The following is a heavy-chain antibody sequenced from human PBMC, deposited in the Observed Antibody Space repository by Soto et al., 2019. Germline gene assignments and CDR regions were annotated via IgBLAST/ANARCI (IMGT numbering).Heavy chain of an antibody. V-gene: IGHV1-8*01. CDR3: TRGSSSAAVVAVPF. Sequence: QVRLVQSGAEVKKPGASVKVSCKASGYTFTSYDIYWVRQAPGQGLECMGWMNPNSGHTGYTQIFPGRLTMTSNTSITTAFMELSSLAADHPAVYFCTRGSSSAAVVAVPFWGQGTLVTVSS. CDR2: MNPNSGHT. CDR1: GYTFTSYD. D-gene: IGHD6-13*01. J-gene: IGHJ4*02.